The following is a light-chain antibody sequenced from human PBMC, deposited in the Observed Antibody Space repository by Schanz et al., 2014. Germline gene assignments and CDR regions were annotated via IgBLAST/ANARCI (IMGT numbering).Light chain of an antibody. J-gene: IGLJ3*02. CDR1: TSDIDLYNY. V-gene: IGLV2-14*03. CDR2: DGT. Sequence: QSALTQPASLSGSPGQSITISCTATTSDIDLYNYVSWYQQHPGKAPKLIIFDGTNRPSGVSPRFSGSKSGNTASLTISGLQAEDEADYYCSSYTSSSTPRWVFGGGTKLTVL. CDR3: SSYTSSSTPRWV.